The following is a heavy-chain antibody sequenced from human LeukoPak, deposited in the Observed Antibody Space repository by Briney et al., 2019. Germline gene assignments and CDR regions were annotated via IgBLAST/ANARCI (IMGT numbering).Heavy chain of an antibody. CDR3: ARYMTTVTTFDY. J-gene: IGHJ4*02. V-gene: IGHV3-33*01. D-gene: IGHD4-17*01. CDR1: GFTFSSYG. Sequence: QTGGSLRLSCAASGFTFSSYGMHWVRQAPGKGLEWVALIWYDGSHKKYADSVKGRFTISRDNSKNTLYLQMSSLRADDTAVYYCARYMTTVTTFDYWGQGTLVTVSS. CDR2: IWYDGSHK.